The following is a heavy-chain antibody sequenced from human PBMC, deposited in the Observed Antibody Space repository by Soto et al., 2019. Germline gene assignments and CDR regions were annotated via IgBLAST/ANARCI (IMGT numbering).Heavy chain of an antibody. D-gene: IGHD6-19*01. V-gene: IGHV3-23*01. CDR1: GFTFSSYA. CDR3: AKDSIAVAGTDAFDI. J-gene: IGHJ3*02. Sequence: WGSRRRSWAASGFTFSSYAMSWVRQAPGKGLEWVSAISGSGGSTYYADSVKGRFTISRDNSKNTLYLQMNSLRAEDTAVYYCAKDSIAVAGTDAFDIWGQGTMVTVSS. CDR2: ISGSGGST.